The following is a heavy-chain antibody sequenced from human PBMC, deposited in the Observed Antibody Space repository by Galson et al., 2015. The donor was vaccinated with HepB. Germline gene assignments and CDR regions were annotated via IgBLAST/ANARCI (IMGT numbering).Heavy chain of an antibody. Sequence: SLRLSCAASGFTFSSYAMHWVRQAPGKGLEWVAVISYDGSNKYYADSVKGRFTISRDNSKNTLYLQMNSLRAEDTAVYYCAIAARRYYWGQGTLVTVSS. D-gene: IGHD6-6*01. CDR3: AIAARRYY. CDR1: GFTFSSYA. CDR2: ISYDGSNK. V-gene: IGHV3-30*04. J-gene: IGHJ4*02.